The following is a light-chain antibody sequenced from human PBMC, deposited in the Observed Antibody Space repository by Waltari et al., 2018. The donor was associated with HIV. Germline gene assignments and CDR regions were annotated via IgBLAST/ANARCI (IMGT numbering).Light chain of an antibody. CDR1: QSINSW. CDR3: QQYNSYPYT. V-gene: IGKV1-5*03. CDR2: KAS. J-gene: IGKJ2*01. Sequence: DIQMTQSPSTPSASVGDRVTITCRANQSINSWLAWYQQKPGKAPKLLFYKASSLESGVPSRFSGSGSGTEFTLTISSLQPDDFATYYCQQYNSYPYTFGQGTKLEIK.